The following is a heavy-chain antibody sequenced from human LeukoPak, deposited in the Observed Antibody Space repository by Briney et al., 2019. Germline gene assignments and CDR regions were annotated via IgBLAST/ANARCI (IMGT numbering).Heavy chain of an antibody. V-gene: IGHV4-59*08. Sequence: SETLSLTCTVSGGSISSYYWSWIRQPPGKGLEWIGYIYYSGSTNYNPSLKSRVTISVDTSKNQFSLKLSSVTAADTAVYYCARLRARYCSSTSSMCAFDIWGQGTMVTVSS. CDR1: GGSISSYY. CDR2: IYYSGST. D-gene: IGHD2-2*01. J-gene: IGHJ3*02. CDR3: ARLRARYCSSTSSMCAFDI.